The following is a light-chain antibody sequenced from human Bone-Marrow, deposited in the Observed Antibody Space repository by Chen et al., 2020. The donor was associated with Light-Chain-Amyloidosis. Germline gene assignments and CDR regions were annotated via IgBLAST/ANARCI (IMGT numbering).Light chain of an antibody. CDR1: SSDIGRYVY. V-gene: IGLV2-14*01. CDR3: AAFTTSKTWV. J-gene: IGLJ3*02. CDR2: EVN. Sequence: QSALTQPASVSGSPGQSITISCTGTSSDIGRYVYVSWFQQHPGKAPELVMYEVNSRPSVVSDRFSGSKSGNTASLTISRLQTEDEANYYCAAFTTSKTWVFGGGTKLTVL.